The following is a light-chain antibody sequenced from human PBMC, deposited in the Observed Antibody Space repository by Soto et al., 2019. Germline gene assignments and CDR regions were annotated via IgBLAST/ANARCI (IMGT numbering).Light chain of an antibody. V-gene: IGKV3-15*01. CDR3: QQYNNWPIT. Sequence: ERVMTQPPTTLSVSHGERATLSCRASQSVSSNLAWNQQKPGQAPRLLISGTSTRAAGLPGRFSGSGSGSGFTLTIGSLRSEDFAVYCCQQYNNWPITFGQGTRLEIK. CDR1: QSVSSN. CDR2: GTS. J-gene: IGKJ5*01.